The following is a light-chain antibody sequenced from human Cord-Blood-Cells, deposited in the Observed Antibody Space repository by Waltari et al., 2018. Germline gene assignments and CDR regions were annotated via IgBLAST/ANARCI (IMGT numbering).Light chain of an antibody. CDR3: QQYGSSPALT. Sequence: EIVLTQSPGTLSLSPGERATPSARASQSVSSSYLAWYQQKPGQAPRLLIYGASSRATGIPDRFSGSGSGTDFTLTISRLEPEDFAVYYCQQYGSSPALTFGGGTKVEIK. CDR2: GAS. J-gene: IGKJ4*01. CDR1: QSVSSSY. V-gene: IGKV3-20*01.